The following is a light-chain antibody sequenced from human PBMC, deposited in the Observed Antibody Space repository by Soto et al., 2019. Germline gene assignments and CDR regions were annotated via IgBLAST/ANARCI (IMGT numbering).Light chain of an antibody. CDR1: QRASRQY. CDR3: QDFDSPQWT. V-gene: IGKV3-20*01. CDR2: GVS. J-gene: IGKJ1*01. Sequence: VLAQSPDTLSLSPWERAALSCVASQRASRQYLSWYQQRPDQPPRLLIYGVSMRADGIPDRFSGSGSGSEFTLTINRLEPEDFAVYYCQDFDSPQWTFGQGTKVDIK.